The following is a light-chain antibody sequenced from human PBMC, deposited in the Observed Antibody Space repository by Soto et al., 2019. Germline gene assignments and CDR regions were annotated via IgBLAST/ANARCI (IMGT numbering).Light chain of an antibody. CDR3: QSYDSSQSGHYV. J-gene: IGLJ1*01. CDR2: DVS. CDR1: SSDVGGYNY. Sequence: QSALTQPASVSGSPGQSITISCTGTSSDVGGYNYVSWYQQHPGKAPKLMIYDVSNRPSGVSNRFSGSKSGNTASLAISGLQAEDEADYYCQSYDSSQSGHYVFGTGTKVTIL. V-gene: IGLV2-14*01.